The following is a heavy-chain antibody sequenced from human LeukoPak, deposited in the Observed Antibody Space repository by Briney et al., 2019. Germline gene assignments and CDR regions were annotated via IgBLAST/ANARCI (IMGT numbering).Heavy chain of an antibody. V-gene: IGHV1-8*03. J-gene: IGHJ6*03. Sequence: AASVKVSCKASGYTFTSYDINWVRQATGQGLEWMGWMNPNSGNTGYAQKFQGRVTITRNTSISTAYMELSRLRSDDTAVYYCASRKESWNDAYYYYYMDVWGKGTTVTVSS. D-gene: IGHD1-1*01. CDR2: MNPNSGNT. CDR3: ASRKESWNDAYYYYYMDV. CDR1: GYTFTSYD.